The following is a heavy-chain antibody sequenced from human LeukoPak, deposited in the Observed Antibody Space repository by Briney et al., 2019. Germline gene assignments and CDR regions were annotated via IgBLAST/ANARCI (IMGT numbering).Heavy chain of an antibody. D-gene: IGHD4-23*01. Sequence: PSETLSLTCTVSGGSISSYYWSWIRQPPGKGLEWIGYIYYSGSTNYNPSLKSRVTISVDTSKNQFSLKLSSVTAADTAVYYCARGDGGNSYYYYYYYMDVWGKGTTVTVSS. J-gene: IGHJ6*03. V-gene: IGHV4-59*01. CDR2: IYYSGST. CDR3: ARGDGGNSYYYYYYYMDV. CDR1: GGSISSYY.